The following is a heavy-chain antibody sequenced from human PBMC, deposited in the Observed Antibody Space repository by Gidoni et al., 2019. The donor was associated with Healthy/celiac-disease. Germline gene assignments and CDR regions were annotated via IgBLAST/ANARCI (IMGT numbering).Heavy chain of an antibody. CDR1: GGSISSSSYC. CDR3: ARQLNWNDAIDY. V-gene: IGHV4-39*01. D-gene: IGHD1-1*01. CDR2: SYYSGST. J-gene: IGHJ4*02. Sequence: QLQLQASGPGLVKPSETLSLTCTVPGGSISSSSYCWGWIRQPPGKGLEVIGSSYYSGSTYYNPPLKSRVTISVDTSKNQFSLKVSSVTAADTAVYYCARQLNWNDAIDYWGQGTLVTVSS.